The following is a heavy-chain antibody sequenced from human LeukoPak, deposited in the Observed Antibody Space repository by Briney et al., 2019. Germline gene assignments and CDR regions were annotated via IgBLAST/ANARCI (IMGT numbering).Heavy chain of an antibody. V-gene: IGHV4-38-2*02. D-gene: IGHD3-22*01. CDR3: ARAKVGSGSYYFDY. CDR2: IYHSGST. J-gene: IGHJ4*02. Sequence: PSETLSLTCTVSGYSISSGYYWGWIRQPPGKGLEWIGSIYHSGSTYYNPSLKSRVTISVDTSKNQFSLKLSSVTAADTAVYYCARAKVGSGSYYFDYWGQGTLVTVSS. CDR1: GYSISSGYY.